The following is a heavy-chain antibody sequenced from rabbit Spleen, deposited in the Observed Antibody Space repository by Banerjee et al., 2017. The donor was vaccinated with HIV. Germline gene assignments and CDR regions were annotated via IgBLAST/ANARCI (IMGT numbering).Heavy chain of an antibody. V-gene: IGHV1S45*01. J-gene: IGHJ6*01. CDR2: IEPIFGNT. D-gene: IGHD8-1*01. CDR1: GFSFGDVDV. CDR3: ARDGGSSFSSYGMDL. Sequence: QEQLVESGGDLVKPEGSLTLTCKASGFSFGDVDVMCWVRQAPGKGLEWIGYIEPIFGNTYYANWVNGRFTISSHNAQNTLFLQMTSLTVADTATYFCARDGGSSFSSYGMDLWGQGTLVTVS.